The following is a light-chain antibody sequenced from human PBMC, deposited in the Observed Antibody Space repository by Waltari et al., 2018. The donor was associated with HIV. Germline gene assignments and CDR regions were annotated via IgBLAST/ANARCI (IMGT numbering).Light chain of an antibody. J-gene: IGLJ3*02. CDR3: GAWDSGLSAWV. V-gene: IGLV1-51*01. CDR1: RSNIGNNY. CDR2: DNN. Sequence: VLTQPPSVSAAPGQKVTMSCSGSRSNIGNNYVTRYQPFPGTAPKLLIYDNNKRPSGIPDRFSGTKSGTSATLGITGLQTGDEAGYYCGAWDSGLSAWVFGGGTKLTVL.